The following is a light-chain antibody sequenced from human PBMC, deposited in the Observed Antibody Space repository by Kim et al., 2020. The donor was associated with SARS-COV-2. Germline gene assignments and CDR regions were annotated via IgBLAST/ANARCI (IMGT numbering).Light chain of an antibody. V-gene: IGKV3-20*01. CDR2: GAS. J-gene: IGKJ4*02. CDR3: QQYATSPPT. CDR1: QSVSSSY. Sequence: ENVLTQSPGTLSLSPGERATLSCRASQSVSSSYLAWYQQKPGQAPRLLIYGASSRATGIPDSFSGSGSGTDFTLTISRLEPEDFAVYYCQQYATSPPTFGEGTKVDIK.